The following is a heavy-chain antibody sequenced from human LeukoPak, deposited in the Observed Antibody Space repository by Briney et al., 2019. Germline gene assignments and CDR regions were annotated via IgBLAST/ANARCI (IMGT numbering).Heavy chain of an antibody. CDR2: ISSSSSYI. V-gene: IGHV3-21*04. CDR1: GFTFSSYS. D-gene: IGHD6-13*01. CDR3: AKVRYSSSWYREVWFDP. J-gene: IGHJ5*02. Sequence: GGSLRLSCAASGFTFSSYSMDWVRQAPGKGLEWVSSISSSSSYIYYADSVKGRFTISRDNAKNSLYLQMNSLRAEDTAVYYCAKVRYSSSWYREVWFDPWGQGTLVTVSS.